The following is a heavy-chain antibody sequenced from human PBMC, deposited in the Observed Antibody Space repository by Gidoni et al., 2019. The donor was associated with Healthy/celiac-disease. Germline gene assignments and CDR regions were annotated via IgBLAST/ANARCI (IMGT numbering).Heavy chain of an antibody. D-gene: IGHD5-12*01. J-gene: IGHJ5*02. V-gene: IGHV3-23*01. CDR2: ISVSGGST. CDR3: AKDGYGGWFDP. Sequence: EVQLLESGGGLVQPGGSLRLYCAASGVTFGSYAMSWVRQAPGRGLEWVSAISVSGGSTYYSDSLKVRFTISRDNSKNTLYLQMNSLRAEDTAVYYCAKDGYGGWFDPWGQGTLVTVSS. CDR1: GVTFGSYA.